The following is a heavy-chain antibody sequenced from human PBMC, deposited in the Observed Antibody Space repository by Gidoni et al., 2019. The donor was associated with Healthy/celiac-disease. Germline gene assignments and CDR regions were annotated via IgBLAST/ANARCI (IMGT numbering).Heavy chain of an antibody. CDR1: GFTFDDYA. Sequence: EVQLVESGGGLVQPGRSLRLSCAASGFTFDDYAMHWVRQAPGKGLAWVSGISWNSGSIGYADSVKGRFTISRDNAKNSLYLQMNSLRAEDTALYYCAKDMIAAAGPGDYWGQGTLVTVSS. J-gene: IGHJ4*02. D-gene: IGHD6-13*01. V-gene: IGHV3-9*01. CDR2: ISWNSGSI. CDR3: AKDMIAAAGPGDY.